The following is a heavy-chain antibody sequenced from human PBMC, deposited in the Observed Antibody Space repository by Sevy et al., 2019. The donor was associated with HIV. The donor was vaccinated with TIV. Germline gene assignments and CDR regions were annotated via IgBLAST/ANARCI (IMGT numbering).Heavy chain of an antibody. V-gene: IGHV3-30*18. CDR2: ISYDGSNK. CDR3: AKDLIRPVRLELPGSVDY. Sequence: GGSLRLSCAASGFTFSSYGMHWVRQAPGKGLEWVAVISYDGSNKYYADSVKGRFTISRDNSKNTLYLQMNSLRAEDMAVYYCAKDLIRPVRLELPGSVDYWGQGTLVTVSS. J-gene: IGHJ4*02. D-gene: IGHD1-7*01. CDR1: GFTFSSYG.